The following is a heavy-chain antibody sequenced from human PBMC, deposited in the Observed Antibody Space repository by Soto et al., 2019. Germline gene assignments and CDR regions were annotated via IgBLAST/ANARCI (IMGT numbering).Heavy chain of an antibody. D-gene: IGHD3-10*01. CDR2: ISGSNNII. V-gene: IGHV3-11*01. CDR1: GFTFSDYY. Sequence: QVQLVESGGGLVKPGGSLRLSCAASGFTFSDYYMSWIRQAPGKGLEWISYISGSNNIIYYADSVKGRFTISRDNAKNSVYLQMNSLRAEDTAVYYCARGSGSWSAFDIWGQGTMVTVSS. J-gene: IGHJ3*02. CDR3: ARGSGSWSAFDI.